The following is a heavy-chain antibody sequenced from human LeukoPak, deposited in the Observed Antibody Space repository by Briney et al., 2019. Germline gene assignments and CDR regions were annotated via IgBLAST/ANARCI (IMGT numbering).Heavy chain of an antibody. CDR1: RFTVSSNY. J-gene: IGHJ3*02. CDR2: IYSGGST. D-gene: IGHD6-19*01. Sequence: GGSLRLSCAASRFTVSSNYMSWVRQAPGKGLEWVSVIYSGGSTYYADSVKGRFTISRDNSKNTLYLQMNSLRAEDTAVYYCARDSSGWYYAFDIWGQGTMVTVSS. V-gene: IGHV3-66*01. CDR3: ARDSSGWYYAFDI.